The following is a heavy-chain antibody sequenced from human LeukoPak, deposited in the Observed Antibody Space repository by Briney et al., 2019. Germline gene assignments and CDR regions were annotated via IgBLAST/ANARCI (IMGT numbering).Heavy chain of an antibody. Sequence: PVKVSCKASGYTFTNYYMHWVRQAPGQGLEWMGIINSSGGSTTYAQTFQGRVTMTRDTSTSTVYMELSSLRSEDSAVYYCARGNYYESSGYYSPLDYWGQGTLVTVSS. V-gene: IGHV1-46*01. CDR2: INSSGGST. CDR1: GYTFTNYY. CDR3: ARGNYYESSGYYSPLDY. J-gene: IGHJ4*02. D-gene: IGHD3-22*01.